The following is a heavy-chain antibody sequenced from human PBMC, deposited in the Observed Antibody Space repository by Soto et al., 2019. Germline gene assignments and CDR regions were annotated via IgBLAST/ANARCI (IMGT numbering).Heavy chain of an antibody. CDR3: AGRGSGSYYDY. Sequence: EVQLLESGGGLVQPGGSLRLSCAASGFTFSSYAMRWVRQAPGKGLEWVSAISGSGGSTYYADSVKGRFTISRDNSKNTLYLQRNSLRAEDTAVYYCAGRGSGSYYDYWGQGTLVTVSS. CDR1: GFTFSSYA. J-gene: IGHJ4*02. V-gene: IGHV3-23*01. CDR2: ISGSGGST. D-gene: IGHD1-26*01.